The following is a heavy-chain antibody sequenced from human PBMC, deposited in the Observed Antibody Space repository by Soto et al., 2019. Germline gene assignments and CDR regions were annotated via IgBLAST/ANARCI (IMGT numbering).Heavy chain of an antibody. CDR2: INAGNGNT. V-gene: IGHV1-3*05. D-gene: IGHD6-19*01. CDR1: GYTFTSYA. J-gene: IGHJ5*02. Sequence: QGQLVQSGAEEKKPGASVKVSCKASGYTFTSYAMHWVRQAPGQRLEWMGWINAGNGNTKYSQKFQGRVTITRDTSASTAYMELSSLRSEDTAVYYCARGGGWYVWFDPWGQGTLVTVSS. CDR3: ARGGGWYVWFDP.